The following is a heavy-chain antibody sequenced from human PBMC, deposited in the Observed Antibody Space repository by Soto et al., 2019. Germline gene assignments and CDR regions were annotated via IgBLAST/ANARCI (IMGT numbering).Heavy chain of an antibody. V-gene: IGHV5-10-1*01. D-gene: IGHD2-21*01. CDR2: IDPTDSFT. J-gene: IGHJ4*02. CDR1: GYAFSNYW. CDR3: GGQGGDGYHIDY. Sequence: PGESLKISCEGSGYAFSNYWINWVRQVSGKGLEWMGRIDPTDSFTNYSPSFQGHVTFSVDKSTSTAYVQWSSLKASDTAIYYCGGQGGDGYHIDYWGQGTLVTVSS.